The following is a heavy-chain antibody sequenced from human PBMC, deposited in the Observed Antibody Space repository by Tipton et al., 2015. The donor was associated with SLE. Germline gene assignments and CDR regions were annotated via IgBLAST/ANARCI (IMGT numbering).Heavy chain of an antibody. Sequence: PLRLSCTASGFTFRSSAMTWVRQAPGKGPEWVSIVYSAARTHYSDSVRGRFTISRDNSKNTLYLQMNSLRAEDTAVYYCARRIGGYYGMDVWGQGTTVIVSS. CDR1: GFTFRSSA. J-gene: IGHJ6*02. D-gene: IGHD3-16*01. CDR3: ARRIGGYYGMDV. V-gene: IGHV3-23*03. CDR2: VYSAART.